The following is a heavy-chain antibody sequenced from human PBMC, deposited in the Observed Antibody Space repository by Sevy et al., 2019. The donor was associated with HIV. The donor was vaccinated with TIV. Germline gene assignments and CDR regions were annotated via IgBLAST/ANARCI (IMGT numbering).Heavy chain of an antibody. CDR2: ISNSGTAM. CDR3: ARDLPPSATTVPHFDC. Sequence: GGSLRLSCAASGFTVSSYEMNWVRQAPGKGLEWISYISNSGTAMYYSDSVRGRLPISRDNARRSLYLQMNSLRAEDTAVYYCARDLPPSATTVPHFDCWGQGTLVTVSS. V-gene: IGHV3-48*03. J-gene: IGHJ4*02. D-gene: IGHD4-17*01. CDR1: GFTVSSYE.